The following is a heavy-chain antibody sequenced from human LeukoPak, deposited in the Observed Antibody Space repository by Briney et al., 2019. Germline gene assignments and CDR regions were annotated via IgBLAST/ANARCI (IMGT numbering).Heavy chain of an antibody. CDR3: ARVKDSSSWYWYYYYMDV. CDR2: MNPNSGNT. Sequence: ASVKVSCKASGYTFTSYDINWVRQATGQGREWMGWMNPNSGNTGYAQKFQGRVTMTRNTSISTAYMELSSLRPEDTAVYYCARVKDSSSWYWYYYYMDVWGKGTTVTVSS. V-gene: IGHV1-8*01. D-gene: IGHD6-13*01. CDR1: GYTFTSYD. J-gene: IGHJ6*03.